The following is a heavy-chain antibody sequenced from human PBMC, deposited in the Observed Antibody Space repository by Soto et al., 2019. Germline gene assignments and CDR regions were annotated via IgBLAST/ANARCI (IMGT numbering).Heavy chain of an antibody. CDR2: IDPSDSYT. CDR3: ARRSKSGGATTINYYYGMDV. D-gene: IGHD1-26*01. V-gene: IGHV5-10-1*01. CDR1: GYSFTSYW. J-gene: IGHJ6*02. Sequence: GESLKISCKGSGYSFTSYWISWVRQMPGKGLEWMGRIDPSDSYTNYSPSFQGHVTISADESISTAYLQWSSLKASDTAMYYCARRSKSGGATTINYYYGMDVWGRGTTVAVSS.